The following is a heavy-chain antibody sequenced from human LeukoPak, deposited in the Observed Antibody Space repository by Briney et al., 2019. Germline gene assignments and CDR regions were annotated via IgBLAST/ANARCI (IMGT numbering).Heavy chain of an antibody. CDR1: GFTFSSYA. Sequence: PGGSLRLSCAASGFTFSSYAMSWVRQAPGKGLEWVSAISGSGGSIYYADSVKGRFTISRDNSKSTLYLQMNSLRAEDTAVYYCAKAPEYSSSSVSWFDPWGQGTLVTVSS. D-gene: IGHD6-6*01. V-gene: IGHV3-23*01. CDR2: ISGSGGSI. CDR3: AKAPEYSSSSVSWFDP. J-gene: IGHJ5*02.